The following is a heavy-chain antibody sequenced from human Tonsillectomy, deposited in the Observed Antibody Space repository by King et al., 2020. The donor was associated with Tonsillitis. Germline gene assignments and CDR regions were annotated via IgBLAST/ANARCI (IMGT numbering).Heavy chain of an antibody. CDR1: GGTFSSYA. CDR3: ARETFNYCSSTSCSIVY. D-gene: IGHD2-2*01. CDR2: IIPTLGIA. J-gene: IGHJ4*02. Sequence: VQLVQSGAEVKKPGSSVKVSCKASGGTFSSYAISWVRQAPGQGLEWMGRIIPTLGIANYAQKLQGRVTITADKSTSTAYMELSSLRSVETAVYYCARETFNYCSSTSCSIVYWGQGTLVTVSS. V-gene: IGHV1-69*09.